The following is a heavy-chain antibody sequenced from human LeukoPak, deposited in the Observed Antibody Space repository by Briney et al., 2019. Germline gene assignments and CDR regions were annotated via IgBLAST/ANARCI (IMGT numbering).Heavy chain of an antibody. J-gene: IGHJ3*02. D-gene: IGHD6-19*01. CDR2: ISGSGGST. V-gene: IGHV3-23*01. CDR3: AKDIAVAGTGVDAFDI. CDR1: GFTFSNYA. Sequence: GGSLRLSCAASGFTFSNYAMSWVRQAPGKGLEWVSAISGSGGSTYYADSVKGRFTISRDNSKNTLYLQLNSLRAEDTAIYYCAKDIAVAGTGVDAFDIWGQGTMVTVSS.